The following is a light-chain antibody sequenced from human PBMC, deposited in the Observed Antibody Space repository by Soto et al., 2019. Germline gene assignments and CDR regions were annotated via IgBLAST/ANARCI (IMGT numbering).Light chain of an antibody. Sequence: QSVLTQPPSVSGAPGQKVTISCSGSSTNIGNNYVSWYQHLPGTAPKLLIYDNSERPSGIPGRFSGSKSGTSATLGITGLQTGDEADYYCGTWDSSLSAGVFGGGTKVTVL. CDR1: STNIGNNY. J-gene: IGLJ2*01. CDR2: DNS. CDR3: GTWDSSLSAGV. V-gene: IGLV1-51*01.